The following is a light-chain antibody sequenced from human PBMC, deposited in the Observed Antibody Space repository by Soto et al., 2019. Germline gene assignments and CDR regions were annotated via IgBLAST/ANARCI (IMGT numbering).Light chain of an antibody. CDR3: QQYNTWRSIS. J-gene: IGKJ5*01. V-gene: IGKV3-15*01. CDR1: QSVSNK. CDR2: DTS. Sequence: DIVLTQSPGTLSLSPGERATLSCRASQSVSNKLGWYQHKPGQAPRLLIYDTSTRAAGTPARFTGSGSGTDFTLTISSLQSEDFAVYYCQQYNTWRSISFGQGTRLEIK.